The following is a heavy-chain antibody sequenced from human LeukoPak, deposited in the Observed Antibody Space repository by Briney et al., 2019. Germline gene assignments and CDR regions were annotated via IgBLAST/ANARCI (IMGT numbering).Heavy chain of an antibody. CDR2: IKTKTKGGTT. V-gene: IGHV3-15*01. CDR3: VTRVKSTGDY. CDR1: GFTFSNVW. Sequence: MPGGSLRLSCAGSGFTFSNVWMNWVRQASGKGLEWIGRIKTKTKGGTTEYAAPMKGRFTISRDDSKNTMYLQMNSLKTEDTALYYCVTRVKSTGDYWGQGTLVTVSS. J-gene: IGHJ4*02. D-gene: IGHD1-14*01.